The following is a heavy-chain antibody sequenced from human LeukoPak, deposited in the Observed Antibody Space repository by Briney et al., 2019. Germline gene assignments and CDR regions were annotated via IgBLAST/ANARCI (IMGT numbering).Heavy chain of an antibody. V-gene: IGHV4-38-2*02. CDR2: IHHSGRT. CDR1: DGSISSDYY. Sequence: ASETLSLTCIVSDGSISSDYYWGWIRQPPGKGLEWIGSIHHSGRTYYNPSLKSRVTISVDTSKNQFSLKLSSVTAADTAVYYCARDHLANLASRLFDPWGQGTLVTVSS. J-gene: IGHJ5*02. D-gene: IGHD3-3*01. CDR3: ARDHLANLASRLFDP.